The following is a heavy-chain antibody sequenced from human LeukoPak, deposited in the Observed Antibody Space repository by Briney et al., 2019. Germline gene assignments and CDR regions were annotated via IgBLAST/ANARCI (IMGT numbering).Heavy chain of an antibody. D-gene: IGHD3-22*01. Sequence: PSETLSLTCTVSGGSISNYYWSWIRQPPGKGLEWIGYIYYTGSTNYNPSLESRVTMSADTSNNHFSLKLTSVTAADTAVYYCARRPYYDYAFDTWGQGTMVTVSS. CDR1: GGSISNYY. CDR3: ARRPYYDYAFDT. J-gene: IGHJ3*02. CDR2: IYYTGST. V-gene: IGHV4-59*08.